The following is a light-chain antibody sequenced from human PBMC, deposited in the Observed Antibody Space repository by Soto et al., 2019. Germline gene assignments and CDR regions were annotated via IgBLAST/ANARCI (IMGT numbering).Light chain of an antibody. CDR3: QPYDSSLLTYV. CDR2: GNS. CDR1: SSNIGAGYD. Sequence: QSVLTQPPSVSGAPGQRVTISCTGSSSNIGAGYDVHWYQQLPGTAPKLLIYGNSNRPSGVPDRFSGSKSGSSASLAITCLHAEAEADYYCQPYDSSLLTYVFGTGTKVTVL. J-gene: IGLJ1*01. V-gene: IGLV1-40*01.